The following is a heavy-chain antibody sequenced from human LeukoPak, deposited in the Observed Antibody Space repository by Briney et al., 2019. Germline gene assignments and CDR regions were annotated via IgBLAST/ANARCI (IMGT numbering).Heavy chain of an antibody. V-gene: IGHV7-4-1*02. D-gene: IGHD6-13*01. J-gene: IGHJ4*02. CDR3: AREGIAAAGTDLYYFDY. Sequence: ASVKVSCKASGYTFTSYAMSWVRQAPGQGLEWMGWINTNTGNPTYAQGFTGRFVFSLDTSVSTAYLQISSLKAEDTAVYYCAREGIAAAGTDLYYFDYWGQGTLVTVSS. CDR2: INTNTGNP. CDR1: GYTFTSYA.